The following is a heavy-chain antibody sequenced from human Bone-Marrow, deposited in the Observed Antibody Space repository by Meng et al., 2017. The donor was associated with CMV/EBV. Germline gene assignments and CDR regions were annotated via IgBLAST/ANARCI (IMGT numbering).Heavy chain of an antibody. CDR3: ARVNWDSYYFDY. CDR1: GGSFSVYY. J-gene: IGHJ4*02. Sequence: TCAVHGGSFSVYYWSWIRQPPGKELEWIGEINHSGSTNYNPSLKSRVTISVDTSKNQFSLKLSSVTAADTAVYYCARVNWDSYYFDYWGQGTLVTVSS. CDR2: INHSGST. V-gene: IGHV4-34*01. D-gene: IGHD7-27*01.